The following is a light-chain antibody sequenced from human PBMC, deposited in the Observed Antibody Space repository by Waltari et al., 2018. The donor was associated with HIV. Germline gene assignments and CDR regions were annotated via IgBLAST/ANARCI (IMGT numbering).Light chain of an antibody. CDR3: QQYNNWPPLT. J-gene: IGKJ4*01. V-gene: IGKV3-15*01. CDR2: DAS. Sequence: EIVMTQSPATLSVSPGERATLSCRASQSISSNLAWYQQKPGQAPRLLIYDASTRATGIPARMSGSGSWTEFTLTISSLQSEDVAVDYCQQYNNWPPLTFGGGTKVEIK. CDR1: QSISSN.